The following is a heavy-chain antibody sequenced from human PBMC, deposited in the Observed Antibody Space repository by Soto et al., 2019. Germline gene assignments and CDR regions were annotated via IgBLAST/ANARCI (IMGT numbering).Heavy chain of an antibody. V-gene: IGHV4-39*01. CDR1: GGSISSSSYY. D-gene: IGHD6-19*01. J-gene: IGHJ6*02. Sequence: SETLSLTCTVSGGSISSSSYYWGWIRQPPGKGLEWIGSIYYSGSTYYNPSLKSRVTISVDTSKNQFSLKLSSVTAADTAVYYCARLPDVPPFEGGWPDYYYGMDVWGQGTTVTVSS. CDR2: IYYSGST. CDR3: ARLPDVPPFEGGWPDYYYGMDV.